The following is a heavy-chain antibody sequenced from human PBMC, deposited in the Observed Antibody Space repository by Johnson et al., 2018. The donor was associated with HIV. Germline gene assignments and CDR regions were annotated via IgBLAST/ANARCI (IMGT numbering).Heavy chain of an antibody. CDR2: IWYDGSNK. D-gene: IGHD3-9*01. J-gene: IGHJ3*02. CDR1: GFTFSSYG. V-gene: IGHV3-33*06. Sequence: QMQLVESGGGVVQPGRYLRLSCAASGFTFSSYGMHWVRQAPGKGLEWVAVIWYDGSNKYYADSVKGRFTISRDNSKNTLYLQMNSLRAEDTAVYYCAKDGSAFYDILTRLDAFDIWGQGTMVTVSS. CDR3: AKDGSAFYDILTRLDAFDI.